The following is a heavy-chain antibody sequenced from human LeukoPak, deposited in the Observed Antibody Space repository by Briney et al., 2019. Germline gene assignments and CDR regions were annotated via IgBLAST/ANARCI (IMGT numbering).Heavy chain of an antibody. CDR1: GYSFTNYW. J-gene: IGHJ4*02. V-gene: IGHV5-51*01. Sequence: GESLQISCHGSGYSFTNYWIAWVRQMPGKGLEWMGIIYPGDSDTTYSPSFQGQVTTSADKSISTAYLQWSSLKASDTAIYYCARDYDSSGYHDYWGQGTLVTVSS. CDR3: ARDYDSSGYHDY. CDR2: IYPGDSDT. D-gene: IGHD3-22*01.